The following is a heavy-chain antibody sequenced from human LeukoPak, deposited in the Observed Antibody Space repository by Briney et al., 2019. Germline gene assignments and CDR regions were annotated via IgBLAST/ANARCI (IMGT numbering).Heavy chain of an antibody. Sequence: ASVKVSCKASGYTFTGYYMHWVRQAPGQGLEWMGRINPNSGGTNYAQKSQGRVTMTRDTSISTAYMELSRLRSDDTAVYYCARAREVIVVVITTNYYYYMDVWGKGTTVTVSS. CDR2: INPNSGGT. D-gene: IGHD3-22*01. CDR1: GYTFTGYY. J-gene: IGHJ6*03. V-gene: IGHV1-2*06. CDR3: ARAREVIVVVITTNYYYYMDV.